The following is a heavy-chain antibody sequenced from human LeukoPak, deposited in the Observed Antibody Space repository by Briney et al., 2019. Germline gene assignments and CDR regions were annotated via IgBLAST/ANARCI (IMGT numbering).Heavy chain of an antibody. D-gene: IGHD2-15*01. CDR1: GGSFSGYY. CDR3: ARVGWYWSGGSCNKPSGYSFDY. CDR2: INHSGST. V-gene: IGHV4-34*01. Sequence: SETLSLTCAVYGGSFSGYYWSWIRQPPGKGLEWIGEINHSGSTNYNPSLKSRVTISVDTSKNQFSLKLSSVTAADTAVYYCARVGWYWSGGSCNKPSGYSFDYWGQGTLVPVSS. J-gene: IGHJ4*02.